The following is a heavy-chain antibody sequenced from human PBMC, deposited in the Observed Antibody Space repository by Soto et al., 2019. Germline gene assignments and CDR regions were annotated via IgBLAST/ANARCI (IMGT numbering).Heavy chain of an antibody. CDR2: IYYSGST. J-gene: IGHJ6*02. Sequence: SETLSLTCTVSGGTISSSSYYWGWIRQPPGKGLEWIGSIYYSGSTYYNPSLKSRVTISVDTSKNQFSLKLSSVTAADTAVYYCARRETYSDFWSGYSPYYYYGMDVWGQGTTVT. CDR3: ARRETYSDFWSGYSPYYYYGMDV. V-gene: IGHV4-39*01. D-gene: IGHD3-3*01. CDR1: GGTISSSSYY.